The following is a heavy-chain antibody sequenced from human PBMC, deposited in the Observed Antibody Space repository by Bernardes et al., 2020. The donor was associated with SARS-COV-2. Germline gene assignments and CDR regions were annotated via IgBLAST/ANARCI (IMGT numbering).Heavy chain of an antibody. V-gene: IGHV3-33*01. CDR3: VSSYGDYVQYYYYGMDV. J-gene: IGHJ6*02. Sequence: GGSLRLSCAASGFTFSSYGMHWVRQAPGKGLEWVAVIWYDGSNKYYADSVKGRFTISRDNSKNTLYLQMNSLRAEDTAVYYCVSSYGDYVQYYYYGMDVWGQGTTVTVSS. CDR2: IWYDGSNK. CDR1: GFTFSSYG. D-gene: IGHD4-17*01.